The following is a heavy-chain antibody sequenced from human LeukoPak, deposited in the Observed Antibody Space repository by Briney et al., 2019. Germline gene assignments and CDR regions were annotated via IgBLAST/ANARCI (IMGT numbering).Heavy chain of an antibody. D-gene: IGHD3-16*02. CDR2: INHSGST. J-gene: IGHJ4*02. V-gene: IGHV4-34*01. CDR1: GGSFSGYY. CDR3: ARLRPNVWGSYRTLFDY. Sequence: SETLSLTCAVYGGSFSGYYWSWIRQPPGKGLEWIGEINHSGSTNYNPSLKSRVTISVDTSKNQVSLKLSSVTAADTAVYYCARLRPNVWGSYRTLFDYWGQGTLVTVSS.